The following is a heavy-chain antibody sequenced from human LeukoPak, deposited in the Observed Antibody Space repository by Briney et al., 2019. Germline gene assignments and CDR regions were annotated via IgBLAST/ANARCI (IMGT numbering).Heavy chain of an antibody. Sequence: GWSLRLSCAASGFTFSSYSMNWVRQAPGKGLEWVSSISSSSSYIYYADSVKGRFTISRDNAKNSLHLQMNSLRAEDTAVYYCARARGYSNYFSFDCWGQGTLVTVSS. CDR2: ISSSSSYI. D-gene: IGHD4-11*01. CDR3: ARARGYSNYFSFDC. V-gene: IGHV3-21*01. J-gene: IGHJ4*02. CDR1: GFTFSSYS.